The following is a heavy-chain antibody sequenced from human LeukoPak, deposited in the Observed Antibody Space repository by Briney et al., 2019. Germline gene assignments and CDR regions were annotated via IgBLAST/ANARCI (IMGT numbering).Heavy chain of an antibody. Sequence: ASLKVSCKASGGTFSSYAISWVRQAPGQGLEWMGGIIPIFGTANYAQKFQGRVTVTADKSTSTAYMELSSLRSEDTAVYYCARLGTVTTSSNWFDPWGQGTLVTVSS. D-gene: IGHD4-17*01. V-gene: IGHV1-69*06. CDR1: GGTFSSYA. CDR2: IIPIFGTA. J-gene: IGHJ5*02. CDR3: ARLGTVTTSSNWFDP.